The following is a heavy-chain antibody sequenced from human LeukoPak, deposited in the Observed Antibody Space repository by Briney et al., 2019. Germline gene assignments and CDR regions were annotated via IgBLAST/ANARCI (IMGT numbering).Heavy chain of an antibody. J-gene: IGHJ5*02. Sequence: SETLSLTCTVSGGSISSYYWSWIRQPPGKGLEWIGYIYYSGSTNYNPSLKSRVTISVDTSKNQFSLKLSSVTAADTAVYYCARDQGSSWYSEFDPWGQGTLVTVSS. CDR1: GGSISSYY. D-gene: IGHD6-13*01. CDR3: ARDQGSSWYSEFDP. CDR2: IYYSGST. V-gene: IGHV4-59*01.